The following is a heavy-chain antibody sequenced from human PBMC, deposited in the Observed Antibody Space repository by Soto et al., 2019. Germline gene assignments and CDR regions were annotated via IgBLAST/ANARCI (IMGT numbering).Heavy chain of an antibody. CDR3: ARVYIVLMVNWFDP. CDR2: INHSGST. CDR1: GGSFSGYY. D-gene: IGHD2-8*01. Sequence: SETLSLTCAVYGGSFSGYYWSWIRQPPGKGLEWMGEINHSGSTNYNPSLKSRVTISVDTSKNQFSLKLSSVTAADTAVYYCARVYIVLMVNWFDPWGQGTLVTVSS. J-gene: IGHJ5*02. V-gene: IGHV4-34*01.